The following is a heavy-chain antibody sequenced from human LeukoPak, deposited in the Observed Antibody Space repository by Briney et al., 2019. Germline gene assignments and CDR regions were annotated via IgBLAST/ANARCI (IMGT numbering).Heavy chain of an antibody. CDR3: AREGCSGGSCTGLDP. CDR2: INPSGGST. D-gene: IGHD2-15*01. CDR1: GYTFTSYY. J-gene: IGHJ5*02. Sequence: ASVKVSCKASGYTFTSYYMHWVRQAPGQGLEWMGIINPSGGSTSYAQKFQGRVTMTRDTSTSTVYMELSSLRSEDTAVYYCAREGCSGGSCTGLDPWGQGTLVTVSS. V-gene: IGHV1-46*01.